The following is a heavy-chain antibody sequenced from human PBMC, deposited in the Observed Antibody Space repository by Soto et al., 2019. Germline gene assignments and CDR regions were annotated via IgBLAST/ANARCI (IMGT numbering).Heavy chain of an antibody. D-gene: IGHD6-13*01. Sequence: QVQLVESGGGVVQPGRSLRLSCAASGFTFSSYGMHWVRQAPGKGLEWVALISYDGSDKYYADAVKGRFTISRDNSKNTLYLQMNSLRVEVTAVYYCGAGQYFSDYWGQGTLGTVSS. CDR2: ISYDGSDK. CDR3: GAGQYFSDY. J-gene: IGHJ4*02. V-gene: IGHV3-30*03. CDR1: GFTFSSYG.